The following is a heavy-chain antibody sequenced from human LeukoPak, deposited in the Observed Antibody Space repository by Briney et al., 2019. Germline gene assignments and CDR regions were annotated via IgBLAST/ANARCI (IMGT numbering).Heavy chain of an antibody. CDR2: IYYSGST. J-gene: IGHJ2*01. D-gene: IGHD2-21*02. CDR3: ARVVVTATRPNWYFDL. Sequence: SDTLSLTCTVSGGSISSGGYYWSWIRQHPGKGLEWIGYIYYSGSTYYNSSLKSRVTMSIDTSKNQYSLKLSSVTAADTAVYYCARVVVTATRPNWYFDLWGRGTLVIVAS. CDR1: GGSISSGGYY. V-gene: IGHV4-31*03.